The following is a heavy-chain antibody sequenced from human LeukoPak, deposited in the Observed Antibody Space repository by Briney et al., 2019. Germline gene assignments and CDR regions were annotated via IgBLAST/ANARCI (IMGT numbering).Heavy chain of an antibody. Sequence: ASVKVSCEASGYTFTSYGISWVRQAPGQGLEWMGWISAYNGNTNYAQKLQGRVTMTTDTSTSTAYMELRSLRSDDTAVSYCARAPLLGYSSGWYNWFDPWGQGTLVTVSS. CDR3: ARAPLLGYSSGWYNWFDP. J-gene: IGHJ5*02. CDR1: GYTFTSYG. CDR2: ISAYNGNT. D-gene: IGHD6-19*01. V-gene: IGHV1-18*01.